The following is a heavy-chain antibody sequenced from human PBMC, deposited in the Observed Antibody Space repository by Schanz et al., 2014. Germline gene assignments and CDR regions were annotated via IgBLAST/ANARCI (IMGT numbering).Heavy chain of an antibody. CDR3: ASGVHVSSLQKGLQF. D-gene: IGHD3-10*01. J-gene: IGHJ1*01. Sequence: EVQLVESGGGLVQPGGSLRLSCEASGFAFNSYSMNWVRQVPGKGLEWLSYIATSSSTRHYADSVKGRVTISRDNAKNSVSLQMRRLRGEDTAVYYCASGVHVSSLQKGLQFWGRGTLVIVSS. CDR2: IATSSSTR. V-gene: IGHV3-48*01. CDR1: GFAFNSYS.